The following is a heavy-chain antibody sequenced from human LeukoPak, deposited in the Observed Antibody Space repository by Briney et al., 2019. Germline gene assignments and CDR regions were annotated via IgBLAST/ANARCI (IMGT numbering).Heavy chain of an antibody. J-gene: IGHJ6*03. V-gene: IGHV4-4*07. CDR3: AREGSDYYGSGSYYRSYYYYMDV. CDR1: GGSISSYY. Sequence: SETLSLTCTVSGGSISSYYWSWIRQPAGKGLEWIGRIYTSGSTNYNPSLKSRVTMSVDKSKNQFSLKLSSVTAADTAVYYCAREGSDYYGSGSYYRSYYYYMDVWGKGTTVTISS. CDR2: IYTSGST. D-gene: IGHD3-10*01.